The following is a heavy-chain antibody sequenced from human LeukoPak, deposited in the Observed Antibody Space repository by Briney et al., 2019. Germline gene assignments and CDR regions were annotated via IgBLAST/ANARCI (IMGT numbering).Heavy chain of an antibody. J-gene: IGHJ3*02. CDR1: GFTFSSYG. Sequence: PGGSLRLSCAASGFTFSSYGMHWVRQAPGKGLEWVAVISYDGSNKYYADSVKGRFTISRDNAKNSLSLQMNSLRVEDTAVYYCAPSSAGRHAFDIWGQGTMVTVSS. V-gene: IGHV3-30*03. D-gene: IGHD6-6*01. CDR3: APSSAGRHAFDI. CDR2: ISYDGSNK.